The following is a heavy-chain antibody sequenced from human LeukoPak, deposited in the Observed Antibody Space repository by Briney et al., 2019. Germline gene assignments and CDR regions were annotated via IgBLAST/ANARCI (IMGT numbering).Heavy chain of an antibody. D-gene: IGHD3-22*01. J-gene: IGHJ3*02. Sequence: ASETLSLTCTVSGGSISSSSYYWGWIRQPPGKGLEWIGSIYYSGSTYYNLSLKSRVTISVDTSKNQFSLKLSSVTAADTAVYYCAGRYYDSTPGAFDIWGQGTMVTVSS. CDR1: GGSISSSSYY. CDR3: AGRYYDSTPGAFDI. V-gene: IGHV4-39*07. CDR2: IYYSGST.